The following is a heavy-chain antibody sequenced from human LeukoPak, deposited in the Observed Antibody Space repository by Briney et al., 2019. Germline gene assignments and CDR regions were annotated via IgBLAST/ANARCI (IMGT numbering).Heavy chain of an antibody. CDR1: GFTFSSYG. CDR3: APYCTDGVCRDIDY. D-gene: IGHD2-8*01. Sequence: GGSLRLSCAASGFTFSSYGMHWVRQAPGKGLEWVAVIWYDGSNKYYADSVKGRFTISRDNSKNTLYLQMNSLRAEDTAVYYCAPYCTDGVCRDIDYWGQGTLVTVSS. J-gene: IGHJ4*02. CDR2: IWYDGSNK. V-gene: IGHV3-33*01.